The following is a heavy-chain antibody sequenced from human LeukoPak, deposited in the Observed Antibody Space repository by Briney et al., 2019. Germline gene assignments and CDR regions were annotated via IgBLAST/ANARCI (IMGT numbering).Heavy chain of an antibody. J-gene: IGHJ4*02. D-gene: IGHD6-19*01. CDR3: ARAGSGWSRFDY. Sequence: GGSLRLSCAASGFTFHDYAMHWVRQAPGKGLEWVSGVNWNSGTIAYGDSVKGRFTISRDNAKNSLYLQMNSLRAEDTAVYYCARAGSGWSRFDYWGQGTLVTVSS. CDR1: GFTFHDYA. V-gene: IGHV3-9*01. CDR2: VNWNSGTI.